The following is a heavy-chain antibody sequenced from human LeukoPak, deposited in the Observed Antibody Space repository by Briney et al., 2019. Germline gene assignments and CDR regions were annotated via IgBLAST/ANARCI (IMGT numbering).Heavy chain of an antibody. Sequence: SEALSLTCTISGGSISTYYWSWIRQSPGKGLEWIGYFYYSGRIIYNPSLESRVAISVDTSKNQFSLKLSSVTAADTAVYYCARGAGGLAGRWGQGTLVTVSS. CDR3: ARGAGGLAGR. D-gene: IGHD2-15*01. J-gene: IGHJ4*02. CDR1: GGSISTYY. CDR2: FYYSGRI. V-gene: IGHV4-59*12.